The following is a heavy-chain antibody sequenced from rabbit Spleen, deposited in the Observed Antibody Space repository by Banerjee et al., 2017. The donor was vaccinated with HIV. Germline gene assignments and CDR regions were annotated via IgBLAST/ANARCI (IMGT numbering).Heavy chain of an antibody. V-gene: IGHV1S7*01. Sequence: QLKESGGGLVQPGGSLKLSCKASGFDFSRYYMCWVRQAPGKGLEWIGYIDPLFGTTHYASWVNGRFTISNDNAQNTVDLQMNSLTAADTATYFCARNANGGWDLWGQGTLVTV. D-gene: IGHD4-1*01. CDR3: ARNANGGWDL. CDR2: IDPLFGTT. CDR1: GFDFSRYY. J-gene: IGHJ6*01.